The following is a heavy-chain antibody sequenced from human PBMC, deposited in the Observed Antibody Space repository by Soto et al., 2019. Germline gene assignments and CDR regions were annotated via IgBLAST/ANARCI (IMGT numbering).Heavy chain of an antibody. D-gene: IGHD3-22*01. J-gene: IGHJ2*01. CDR1: GFTFSSYA. CDR2: ISGSAGST. V-gene: IGHV3-23*01. CDR3: AKAADDSSGYYYGRYFDL. Sequence: EVQLLESGGGLVQPGGSLRLSCAASGFTFSSYAMSWVRQAPGKGLEWVTAISGSAGSTYYADSVKGRFTISRDNSKNTLYLQMNSLRAEDTAVYYCAKAADDSSGYYYGRYFDLWGRGTLVTVSS.